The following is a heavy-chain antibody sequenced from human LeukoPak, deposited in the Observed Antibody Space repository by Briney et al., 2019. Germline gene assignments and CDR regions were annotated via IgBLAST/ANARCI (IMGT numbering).Heavy chain of an antibody. Sequence: GESLKISCQGSGYRFIDYWIGWVRQMPGKGLEWMGIIFPGGTDNKYSPALHGQGTISADNSISYAYLQWSSLKASDTGIYYCVRYGLQGCRDRSRCFASFYYYGADVWGEGSTVTVSS. CDR3: VRYGLQGCRDRSRCFASFYYYGADV. CDR2: IFPGGTDN. V-gene: IGHV5-51*01. D-gene: IGHD4-11*01. CDR1: GYRFIDYW. J-gene: IGHJ6*04.